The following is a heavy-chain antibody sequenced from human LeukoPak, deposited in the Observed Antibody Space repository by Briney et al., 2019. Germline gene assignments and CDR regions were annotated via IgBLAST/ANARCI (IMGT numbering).Heavy chain of an antibody. D-gene: IGHD1-20*01. J-gene: IGHJ4*02. V-gene: IGHV4-39*07. CDR3: ARVPDNWNDGDYFDY. Sequence: SETLSLTCTVSGGSISSYYWSWIRQPPGKGLEWIGSIYYSGSTYYNPSLKSRVTISVDTSKNQFSLKLSSVTAADTAVYYCARVPDNWNDGDYFDYWGQGTLVTVSS. CDR2: IYYSGST. CDR1: GGSISSYY.